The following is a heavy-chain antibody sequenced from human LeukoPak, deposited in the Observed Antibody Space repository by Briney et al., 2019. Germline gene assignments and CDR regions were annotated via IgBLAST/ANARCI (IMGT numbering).Heavy chain of an antibody. Sequence: PGGSLRLSCAASGFTFSSYNMNWVRQAPGKGLEWVSGINWNGGSTGYADSVKGRFTISRDNAKNSLYLQMNSLRAEDTALYYCASEDSGYDGNYWGQGTLVTVSS. D-gene: IGHD5-12*01. CDR1: GFTFSSYN. CDR2: INWNGGST. V-gene: IGHV3-20*04. J-gene: IGHJ4*02. CDR3: ASEDSGYDGNY.